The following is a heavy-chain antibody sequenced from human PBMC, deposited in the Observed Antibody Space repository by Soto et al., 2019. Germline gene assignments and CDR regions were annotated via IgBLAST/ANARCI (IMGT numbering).Heavy chain of an antibody. CDR2: IYHSGSS. D-gene: IGHD5-18*01. V-gene: IGHV4-4*02. Sequence: QVQLQESGPGLVKPSGTLSLTCAVSGGSISSSNWWSWVRQPPEKGLEWIGEIYHSGSSNYNPSLKSRVTVSVDKSKNQFSLKLSSVTAADTAVYYCARATPMGDYYYYAMDVWGQGTTVTVSS. CDR3: ARATPMGDYYYYAMDV. CDR1: GGSISSSNW. J-gene: IGHJ6*02.